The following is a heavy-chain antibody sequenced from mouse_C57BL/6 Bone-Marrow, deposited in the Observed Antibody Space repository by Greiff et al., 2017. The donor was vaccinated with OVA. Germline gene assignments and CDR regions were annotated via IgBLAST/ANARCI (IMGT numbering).Heavy chain of an antibody. J-gene: IGHJ4*01. D-gene: IGHD1-1*01. CDR3: TKIDTTVVGAMDD. CDR2: IWRGGST. V-gene: IGHV2-5*01. Sequence: VQLQQSGPGLVQPSQSLSITCTVSGFSLTSYGVHWVRQSPGKGLEWLGVIWRGGSTDYNAAFMSRLSITKDNSKSQVFFKMNSLQADDTAIYYCTKIDTTVVGAMDDWGQGTSVTVSS. CDR1: GFSLTSYG.